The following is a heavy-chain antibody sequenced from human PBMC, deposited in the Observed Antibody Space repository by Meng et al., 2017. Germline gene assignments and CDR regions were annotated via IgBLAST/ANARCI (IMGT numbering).Heavy chain of an antibody. J-gene: IGHJ4*02. CDR3: ARGSRGGSCSYG. Sequence: ASVKVSCKASRYTFTSYDINWVRQATGQGLGWMGWMNPNSGNTGYAQKFQGRVTITRNTPISTAYMELSSLRSEDTAVYYCARGSRGGSCSYGWGQGTLVTVSS. CDR2: MNPNSGNT. D-gene: IGHD2-15*01. CDR1: RYTFTSYD. V-gene: IGHV1-8*03.